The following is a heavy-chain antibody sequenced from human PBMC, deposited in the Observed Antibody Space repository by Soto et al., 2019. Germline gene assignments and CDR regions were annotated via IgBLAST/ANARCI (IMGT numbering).Heavy chain of an antibody. D-gene: IGHD3-10*01. V-gene: IGHV4-59*01. CDR1: GGSISSYY. CDR2: IYYSGST. Sequence: SETLSLTCTVSGGSISSYYWSWIRQPPGKGLEWIGYIYYSGSTNYNPSLKSRVTISVDTSKNQFSLKLSSVTAADTAVYYCARNYHAAGNAEYFQHWGQGTLVTVSS. J-gene: IGHJ1*01. CDR3: ARNYHAAGNAEYFQH.